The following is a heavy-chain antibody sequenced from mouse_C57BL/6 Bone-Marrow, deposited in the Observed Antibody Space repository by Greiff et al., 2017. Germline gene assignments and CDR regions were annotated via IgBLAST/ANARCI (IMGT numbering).Heavy chain of an antibody. CDR3: ALYYYGSSYWYFDV. V-gene: IGHV2-5*01. D-gene: IGHD1-1*01. CDR1: GFSLTSYG. Sequence: VQLVESGPGLVQPSQSLSITCTVSGFSLTSYGVHWVRQSPGQGLEWLGVIWRGGSTAYNAAFMSRLSITKDNSKSQVFFKMNSLQADDTAVYYCALYYYGSSYWYFDVWGTGTTVTVSS. CDR2: IWRGGST. J-gene: IGHJ1*03.